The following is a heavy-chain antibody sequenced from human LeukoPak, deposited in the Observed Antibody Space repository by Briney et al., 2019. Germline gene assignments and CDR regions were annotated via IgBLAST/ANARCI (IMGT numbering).Heavy chain of an antibody. CDR2: IYYSGST. Sequence: SETLSLTCTVSGGSISSSSYYWGWIRQPPGKGLEWIGYIYYSGSTNYNPSLKSRVTISVDTSKSQFSLKLSSVTAADTAVYYCAGFPLDSSSWCRGPTDYWGQGTLVTVSS. CDR3: AGFPLDSSSWCRGPTDY. V-gene: IGHV4-61*05. CDR1: GGSISSSSYY. D-gene: IGHD6-13*01. J-gene: IGHJ4*02.